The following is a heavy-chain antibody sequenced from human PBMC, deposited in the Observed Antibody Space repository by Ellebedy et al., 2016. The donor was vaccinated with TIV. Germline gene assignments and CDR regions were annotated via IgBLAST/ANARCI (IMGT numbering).Heavy chain of an antibody. CDR3: ARDWGLSAMAVVINWYFGL. Sequence: PGGSLRLSCAASGFSFSSYAIHWVRQAPGKGLEWVAVISYDGSLKYYADSVKGRFTISRDNSKNTLSLQMNSLRAEDTAVYYCARDWGLSAMAVVINWYFGLWGRGTLVTVSS. J-gene: IGHJ2*01. CDR1: GFSFSSYA. V-gene: IGHV3-30-3*01. CDR2: ISYDGSLK. D-gene: IGHD3-22*01.